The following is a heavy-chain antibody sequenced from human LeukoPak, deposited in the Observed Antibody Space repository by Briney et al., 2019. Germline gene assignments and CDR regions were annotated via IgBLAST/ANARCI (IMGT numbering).Heavy chain of an antibody. V-gene: IGHV4-61*08. Sequence: PSETLSLTCTVSDDSISRGGYSWSWIRQPPGKELEWIGYIYDSGSTNYNPSLKSRVTISVDTSKNQFSLKLSSVTAADTAVYYCARPARRPRGWFDPWGQGTLVIVSS. CDR2: IYDSGST. CDR3: ARPARRPRGWFDP. CDR1: DDSISRGGYS. J-gene: IGHJ5*02. D-gene: IGHD1-1*01.